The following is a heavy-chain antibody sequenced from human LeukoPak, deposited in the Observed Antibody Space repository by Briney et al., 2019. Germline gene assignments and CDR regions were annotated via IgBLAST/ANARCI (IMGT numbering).Heavy chain of an antibody. CDR1: GFTFGDYA. Sequence: PGGSLRLSCTASGFTFGDYAMSWFRQAPGKGLEWVGFIRSKAYGGTTEYAASVKGRFTISRDDSKSIAYLQMNSLKTEDTAVYYCTRDPWGGAYSSSWYKVYWGQGTLVTVSS. D-gene: IGHD6-13*01. V-gene: IGHV3-49*03. CDR2: IRSKAYGGTT. J-gene: IGHJ4*02. CDR3: TRDPWGGAYSSSWYKVY.